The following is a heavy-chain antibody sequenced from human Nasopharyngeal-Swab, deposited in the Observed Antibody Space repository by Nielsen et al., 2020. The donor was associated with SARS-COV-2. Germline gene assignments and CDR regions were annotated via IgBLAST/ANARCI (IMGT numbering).Heavy chain of an antibody. D-gene: IGHD3-10*01. J-gene: IGHJ6*02. CDR2: ISSSSSYI. CDR1: GFTFSSYS. Sequence: GESLKISCAASGFTFSSYSMNWVRQAPGKGLEWVSSISSSSSYIYYADSVKGRFTISRDNATNSLYLQMNSLRAEDTAVYYCASETYYYGSGSSVGYYGMDVWGQGTTVTVSS. CDR3: ASETYYYGSGSSVGYYGMDV. V-gene: IGHV3-21*01.